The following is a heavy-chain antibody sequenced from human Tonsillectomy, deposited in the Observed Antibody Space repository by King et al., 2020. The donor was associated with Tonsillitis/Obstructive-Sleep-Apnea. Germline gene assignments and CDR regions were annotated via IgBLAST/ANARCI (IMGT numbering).Heavy chain of an antibody. J-gene: IGHJ6*03. CDR3: AKDGEVPAAGRYYYYMDV. D-gene: IGHD2-2*01. CDR1: GFTFDDYA. CDR2: ISGDGGST. V-gene: IGHV3-43*02. Sequence: VQLVESGGGVVQPGGSLRLSCAASGFTFDDYAMHWVRQAPGKGLEWVSLISGDGGSTYYADSVKGRFTISRDNSKNSLYLQMNSLRTEDTALYYCAKDGEVPAAGRYYYYMDVWGKGTTVTVSS.